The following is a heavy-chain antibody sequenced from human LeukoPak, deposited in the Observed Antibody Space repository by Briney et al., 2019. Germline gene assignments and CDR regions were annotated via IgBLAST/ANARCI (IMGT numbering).Heavy chain of an antibody. Sequence: ASVKVSSKASGYTFTSYAMHWVRQAPGQRLEWMGWINAGNGNTKYSQKFQGRVTITRDTSASTAYMELSSLRSEDTAVYYCARKAGLCSGGSCYSAVDYWGQGTLVTVSS. V-gene: IGHV1-3*01. CDR2: INAGNGNT. D-gene: IGHD2-15*01. J-gene: IGHJ4*02. CDR1: GYTFTSYA. CDR3: ARKAGLCSGGSCYSAVDY.